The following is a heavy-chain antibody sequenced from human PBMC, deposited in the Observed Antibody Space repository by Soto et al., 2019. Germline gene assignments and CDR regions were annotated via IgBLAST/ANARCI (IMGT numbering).Heavy chain of an antibody. J-gene: IGHJ4*02. V-gene: IGHV3-23*01. Sequence: GGSLRLSCAASGFTFSSYAMSWVRQAPGKGLEWVSAISGSGGSTYYADSVKGRFTISRDNSKNTLYLQMNSLRAEDTAVYYCARAIDSSGYYYGYWGQGTLVTVSS. CDR3: ARAIDSSGYYYGY. CDR1: GFTFSSYA. CDR2: ISGSGGST. D-gene: IGHD3-22*01.